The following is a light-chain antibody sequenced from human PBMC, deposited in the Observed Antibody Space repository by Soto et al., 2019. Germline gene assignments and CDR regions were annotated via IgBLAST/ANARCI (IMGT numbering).Light chain of an antibody. Sequence: EIVLTQSPATLSFSPSEIATLSCMASQSVSSYLAWYQQKPGQAPRLLIYDASNRATGIPARFSGSGSGTDFTLTISSLEPEDFAVYYCQQRSNWPITFGQGTRLEIK. V-gene: IGKV3-11*01. J-gene: IGKJ5*01. CDR2: DAS. CDR1: QSVSSY. CDR3: QQRSNWPIT.